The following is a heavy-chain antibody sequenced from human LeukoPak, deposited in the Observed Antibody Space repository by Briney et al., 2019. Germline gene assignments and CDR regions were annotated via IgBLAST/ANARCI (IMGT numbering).Heavy chain of an antibody. CDR3: ARVSTYYDFWSGWTDYYYGMDV. D-gene: IGHD3-3*01. CDR2: IWYDGSNK. J-gene: IGHJ6*02. CDR1: GFTFSSYG. V-gene: IGHV3-33*01. Sequence: PGRSLRLSCAASGFTFSSYGMHWVRQAPGKGLEWVAVIWYDGSNKYYADSVKGRFTISRDNSKNTLYLQMNSLRAEDTAVYYCARVSTYYDFWSGWTDYYYGMDVWGQGTTVTVSS.